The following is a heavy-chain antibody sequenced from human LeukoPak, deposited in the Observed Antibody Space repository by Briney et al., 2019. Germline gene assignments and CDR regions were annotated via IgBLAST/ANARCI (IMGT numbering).Heavy chain of an antibody. CDR1: GGSISSYY. CDR2: IYTSGST. Sequence: SETLSLTCTVSGGSISSYYWSWIRQPAGKGLEWIGRIYTSGSTNYNPSLKSRVTMSVDTSKNQFSLKLSSVTAADTAVYYCARDRYYYDSSGPINWFDPWGQGTLVTVSS. J-gene: IGHJ5*02. D-gene: IGHD3-22*01. V-gene: IGHV4-4*07. CDR3: ARDRYYYDSSGPINWFDP.